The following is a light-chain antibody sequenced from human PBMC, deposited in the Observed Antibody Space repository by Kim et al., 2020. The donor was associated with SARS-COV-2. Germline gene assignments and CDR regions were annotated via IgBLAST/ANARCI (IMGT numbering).Light chain of an antibody. Sequence: ALGRTVTLTGQGDSLSYFYESWFQQQPGQAPLLVMYGRNRRPSGIPDRFSCSDSGDRDSLTITGARAEDEADYYCNSRDTTGDRYVFGAGTKVTVL. CDR3: NSRDTTGDRYV. V-gene: IGLV3-19*01. CDR1: SLSYFY. CDR2: GRN. J-gene: IGLJ1*01.